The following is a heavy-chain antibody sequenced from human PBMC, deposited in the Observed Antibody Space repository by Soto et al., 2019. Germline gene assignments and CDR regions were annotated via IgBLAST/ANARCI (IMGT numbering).Heavy chain of an antibody. J-gene: IGHJ6*02. CDR2: ISYDGSNI. D-gene: IGHD4-17*01. V-gene: IGHV3-30-3*01. Sequence: QVQLVESGGGVVQPGRSLRLSCVVSGLAFSRYAMHWVRQAPGQGLDWVALISYDGSNIYYADSVKSRFTISRDNSKNTLYLEMNSLRAEDTAVYYCTYTVTTNGMDVWGQGTTVILSS. CDR3: TYTVTTNGMDV. CDR1: GLAFSRYA.